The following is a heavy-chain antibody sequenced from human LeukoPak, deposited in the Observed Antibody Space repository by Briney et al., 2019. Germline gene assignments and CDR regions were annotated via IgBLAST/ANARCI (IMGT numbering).Heavy chain of an antibody. J-gene: IGHJ4*02. V-gene: IGHV1-2*02. Sequence: ASVKVSCKASGYTFTGYYIHWVRQAPGQGLEWMGGISPNNGGTDYAQKFQGRVTMTRDTSISTAYMELSRLRPDDTAVFYCARLGPGAIDFDYWGQGTLVTVSS. CDR2: ISPNNGGT. CDR3: ARLGPGAIDFDY. D-gene: IGHD2-2*02. CDR1: GYTFTGYY.